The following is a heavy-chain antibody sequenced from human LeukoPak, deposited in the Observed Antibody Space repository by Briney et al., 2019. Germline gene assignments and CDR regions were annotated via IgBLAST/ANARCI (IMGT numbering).Heavy chain of an antibody. V-gene: IGHV3-23*01. D-gene: IGHD2-21*02. Sequence: GGSLRLSCTASGFTFSNYWMSWVRQAPGKGLEWVSAISGSGGSTYYADSVKGRFTISRDNSKNTLYLQMNSLRAEDTAVYYCAKVEVTRFDPWGQGTLVTVSS. CDR3: AKVEVTRFDP. CDR2: ISGSGGST. J-gene: IGHJ5*02. CDR1: GFTFSNYW.